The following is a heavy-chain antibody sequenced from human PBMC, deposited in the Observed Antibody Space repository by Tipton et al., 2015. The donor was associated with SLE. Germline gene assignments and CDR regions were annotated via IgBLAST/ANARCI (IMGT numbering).Heavy chain of an antibody. D-gene: IGHD2-15*01. CDR3: ASGATPYYFDY. CDR1: GGSFSGYY. V-gene: IGHV4-34*01. J-gene: IGHJ4*02. Sequence: TLSLTCAVYGGSFSGYYWSWIRQPPGKGLEWIGEINHSGSTNYNPSLKSRVTISVDTSKNQFSLKLSSVTAADTAVYYCASGATPYYFDYWGQGTLVTVSS. CDR2: INHSGST.